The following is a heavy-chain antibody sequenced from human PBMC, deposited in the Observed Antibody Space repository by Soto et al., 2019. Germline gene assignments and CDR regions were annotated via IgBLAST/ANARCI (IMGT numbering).Heavy chain of an antibody. CDR1: GFTFSSYW. Sequence: GGSLRLSCAASGFTFSSYWMHWVRQAPGKGLVWVSRINSDGSSTSYADSVKGRFTISRDNAKNTLYLQMNSLRAKDTAVYYCARDHGVYYYDSSGFAYWGHVTMVPFSS. J-gene: IGHJ4*01. V-gene: IGHV3-74*01. CDR2: INSDGSST. D-gene: IGHD3-22*01. CDR3: ARDHGVYYYDSSGFAY.